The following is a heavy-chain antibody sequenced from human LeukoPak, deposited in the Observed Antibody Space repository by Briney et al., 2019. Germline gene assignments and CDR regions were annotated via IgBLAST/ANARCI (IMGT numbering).Heavy chain of an antibody. J-gene: IGHJ4*02. CDR2: ISGSGGST. D-gene: IGHD5-18*01. V-gene: IGHV3-23*01. Sequence: GGTLRLSCAASGFTFSSYGMSWVRQAPGKGLEWVSAISGSGGSTYYADSVKGRFTISRDNSKNTMYLQMNSLRAEDTAVYYCAKRIQSAMAMGYWGQGTPVTVSS. CDR3: AKRIQSAMAMGY. CDR1: GFTFSSYG.